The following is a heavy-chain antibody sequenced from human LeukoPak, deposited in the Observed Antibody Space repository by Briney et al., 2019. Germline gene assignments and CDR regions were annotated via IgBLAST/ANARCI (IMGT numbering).Heavy chain of an antibody. V-gene: IGHV4-59*01. CDR3: ARGITMVRGVMSYYYYYMDV. CDR1: GGSISSYY. J-gene: IGHJ6*03. Sequence: PSETLSLTCTVSGGSISSYYWSWIRQPPGKGLEWIGYIYYSGSTNYNPSLKSRVTISVDTSKNQFSLKLSSVTAADTAVYCCARGITMVRGVMSYYYYYMDVWGKGTTVTVSS. D-gene: IGHD3-10*01. CDR2: IYYSGST.